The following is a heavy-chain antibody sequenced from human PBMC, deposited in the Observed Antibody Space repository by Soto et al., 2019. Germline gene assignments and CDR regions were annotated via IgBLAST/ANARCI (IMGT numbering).Heavy chain of an antibody. Sequence: QVQLVQSGAEVKKPGSSVKVSCKASGGTFSSYAISWVRQAPGQGLEWMGGIIPIFGTANYAQKFQGRVTITADESTSTAYMELSSLRSEDTAVYYRAGDPYYDSSGYRDSPPSYWGQGTLVTVSS. CDR3: AGDPYYDSSGYRDSPPSY. CDR2: IIPIFGTA. J-gene: IGHJ4*02. D-gene: IGHD3-22*01. CDR1: GGTFSSYA. V-gene: IGHV1-69*01.